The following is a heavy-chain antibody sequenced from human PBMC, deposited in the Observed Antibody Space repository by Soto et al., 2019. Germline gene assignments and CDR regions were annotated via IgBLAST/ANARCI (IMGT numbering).Heavy chain of an antibody. J-gene: IGHJ4*02. CDR2: ISGSGGST. CDR3: ANSGYSSGLTEAGFDY. V-gene: IGHV3-23*01. Sequence: GGSLRLSCAASGFTFSSYAMSWVRQAPGKGLEWVSAISGSGGSTYYADSVKGRFTISRDNSKNTLYLQMNSLRAEDTAVYYCANSGYSSGLTEAGFDYWGQGTLVTVSS. D-gene: IGHD6-19*01. CDR1: GFTFSSYA.